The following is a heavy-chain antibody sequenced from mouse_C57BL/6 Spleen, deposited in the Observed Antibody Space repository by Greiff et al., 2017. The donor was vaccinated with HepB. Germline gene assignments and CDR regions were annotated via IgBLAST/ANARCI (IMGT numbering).Heavy chain of an antibody. D-gene: IGHD2-1*01. V-gene: IGHV1-80*01. CDR3: ARDLYWGNYPYYAMDY. Sequence: VHLVESGAELVKPGASVKISCKASGYAFSSYWMNWVKQRPGKGLEWIGQIYPGDGDTNYNGKFKGKATLTADKSSSTAYMQLSSLTSEDSAVYFCARDLYWGNYPYYAMDYWGQGTSVTVSS. J-gene: IGHJ4*01. CDR1: GYAFSSYW. CDR2: IYPGDGDT.